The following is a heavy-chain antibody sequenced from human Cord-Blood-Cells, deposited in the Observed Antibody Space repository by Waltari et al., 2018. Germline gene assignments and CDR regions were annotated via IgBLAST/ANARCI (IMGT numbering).Heavy chain of an antibody. V-gene: IGHV4-34*01. J-gene: IGHJ4*02. D-gene: IGHD2-2*01. CDR1: GGSFRGYS. CDR2: INHSGST. CDR3: ARGGNVVVPAAIEEIDY. Sequence: QVQLQQWGAGLVKPSATLSLTCAGYGGSFRGYSWSRSREPPGKGLEWIGEINHSGSTNYNPSLKSRVTISVDTSKNQFSLKLSSVTAADTAVYYCARGGNVVVPAAIEEIDYWGQGTLVTVSS.